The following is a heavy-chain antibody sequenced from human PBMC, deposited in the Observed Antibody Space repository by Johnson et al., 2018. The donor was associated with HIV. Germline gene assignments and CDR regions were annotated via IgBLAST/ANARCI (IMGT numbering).Heavy chain of an antibody. CDR3: VKDDELDNAFDI. D-gene: IGHD3/OR15-3a*01. Sequence: QMLLVESGGGVVQPGRSLILSCAASGFTFRSYSMHWVRQAPGKGLEWVSRTNSDGSSTSYADSVRGRFTISRDNSKNTLYLQMNSLTPEDTGVYYCVKDDELDNAFDIWGQWTMVTVSS. J-gene: IGHJ3*02. V-gene: IGHV3-NL1*01. CDR1: GFTFRSYS. CDR2: TNSDGSST.